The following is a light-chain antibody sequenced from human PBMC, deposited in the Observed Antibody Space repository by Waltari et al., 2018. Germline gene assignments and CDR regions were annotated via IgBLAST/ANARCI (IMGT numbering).Light chain of an antibody. Sequence: ENLLTQSPVALSVSTGETVTLSCRASQSVTTDFAWYQQQPGQSPRLLIYSASARATGIPARFTGSGSGTQFTLTITDLQPGDFALYFCQQYNSWPLTFGGGTKVAIK. CDR2: SAS. J-gene: IGKJ4*01. CDR3: QQYNSWPLT. CDR1: QSVTTD. V-gene: IGKV3-15*01.